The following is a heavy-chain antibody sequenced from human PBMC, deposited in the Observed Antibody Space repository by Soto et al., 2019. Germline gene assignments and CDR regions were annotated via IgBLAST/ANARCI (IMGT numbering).Heavy chain of an antibody. V-gene: IGHV3-30-3*01. CDR2: ISYDGSNK. CDR3: ARPYYDFWSTSTAPFDY. J-gene: IGHJ4*02. Sequence: GGSLRLSCAASGFTFSSYAMHWVRQAPGKGLEWVAVISYDGSNKYYADSVKGRFTISRDNSKNTLYLQMNSLRAEDTAVYYCARPYYDFWSTSTAPFDYWGQGTLVTVSS. CDR1: GFTFSSYA. D-gene: IGHD3-3*01.